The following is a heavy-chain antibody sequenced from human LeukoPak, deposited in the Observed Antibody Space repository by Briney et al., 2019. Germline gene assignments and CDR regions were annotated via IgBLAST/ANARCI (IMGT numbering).Heavy chain of an antibody. J-gene: IGHJ5*02. V-gene: IGHV1-18*01. CDR3: ARESGRNYVLNWFDP. CDR1: GYTFTSYG. D-gene: IGHD1-7*01. CDR2: ISAYNGNT. Sequence: ASVKVSCKASGYTFTSYGIRWVRQAPGQGLEWMGWISAYNGNTNYAQKLQGRVTMTTDTSTSTAYMELRSLRSDNTAVYYCARESGRNYVLNWFDPWGQGTLVTVSS.